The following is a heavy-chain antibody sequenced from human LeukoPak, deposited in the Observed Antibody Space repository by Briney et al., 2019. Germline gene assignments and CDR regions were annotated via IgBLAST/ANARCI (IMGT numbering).Heavy chain of an antibody. CDR1: GFIFSSYW. V-gene: IGHV3-7*01. Sequence: GGSLRLSCAASGFIFSSYWMTWVRQAPGKGLEWAATIKHDGSEDYYLDSVKGRFTISRENAKNSLYLQMNSLRAGDTAVYYCARGRVRVRGVIINPHERLDVWGKGTTVTISS. J-gene: IGHJ6*04. CDR2: IKHDGSED. CDR3: ARGRVRVRGVIINPHERLDV. D-gene: IGHD3-10*01.